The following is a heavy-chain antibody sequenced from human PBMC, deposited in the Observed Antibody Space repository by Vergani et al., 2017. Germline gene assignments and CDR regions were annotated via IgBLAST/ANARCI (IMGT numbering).Heavy chain of an antibody. V-gene: IGHV3-23*01. D-gene: IGHD6-19*01. J-gene: IGHJ5*02. CDR3: ANKAVAGYNWFDP. CDR1: GFTFSSSA. Sequence: EVQLLESGGGLVQPGESLRLSCAASGFTFSSSAMSWVRQAPGEGLEGVSTISGSGGSTYYADSVKGRFTISRDNSKNTLYLQMNSLRAEDTAVYYCANKAVAGYNWFDPWGQGTLVTVSS. CDR2: ISGSGGST.